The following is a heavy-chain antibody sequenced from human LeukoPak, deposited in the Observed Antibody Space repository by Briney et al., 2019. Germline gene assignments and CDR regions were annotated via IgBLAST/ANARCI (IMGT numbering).Heavy chain of an antibody. V-gene: IGHV4-59*12. J-gene: IGHJ4*02. CDR1: GGSISNYY. D-gene: IGHD6-6*01. CDR3: ARGPLVYYFDY. CDR2: IYYSGST. Sequence: SETLSLTCTVSGGSISNYYWSWIRQPPGKGLEWIGYIYYSGSTNYNPSLKSRVTISVDTSKNQFSLKLSSVTAADTAVYYCARGPLVYYFDYWGQGTLVTVSS.